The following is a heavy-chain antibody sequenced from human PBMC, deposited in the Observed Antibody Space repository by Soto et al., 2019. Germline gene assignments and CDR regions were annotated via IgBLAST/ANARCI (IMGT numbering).Heavy chain of an antibody. V-gene: IGHV3-23*01. Sequence: GSLRLSCAASGFTFSSYAMSWVRQAPGKGLEWVSAISGSGGSTYYADSVKGRFTISRDNSKNTLYLQMNSLRAEDTAVYYCANSRYCSSTSCYGLFDYWGQGTLVTVFS. CDR3: ANSRYCSSTSCYGLFDY. D-gene: IGHD2-2*01. CDR1: GFTFSSYA. CDR2: ISGSGGST. J-gene: IGHJ4*02.